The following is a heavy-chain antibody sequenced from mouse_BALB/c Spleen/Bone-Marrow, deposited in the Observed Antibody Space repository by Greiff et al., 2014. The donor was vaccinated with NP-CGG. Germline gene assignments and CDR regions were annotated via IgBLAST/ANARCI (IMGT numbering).Heavy chain of an antibody. CDR2: ISNLAYSI. D-gene: IGHD1-1*01. CDR1: GFTFSDYG. Sequence: EVMLVESGGGLVRPGGSRKLSCAASGFTFSDYGMAWVRQAPGKGPEWVAFISNLAYSIYYADTVTGRFTISRENAKNTLYLEMSSLRSEDTAMYYCARDQVYYYGSSYGYFDVWGAGTTVTVSS. CDR3: ARDQVYYYGSSYGYFDV. J-gene: IGHJ1*01. V-gene: IGHV5-15*02.